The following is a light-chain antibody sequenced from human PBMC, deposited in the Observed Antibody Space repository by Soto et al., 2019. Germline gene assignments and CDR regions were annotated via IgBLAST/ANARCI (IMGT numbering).Light chain of an antibody. V-gene: IGKV3-20*01. Sequence: EIVLTQSPGTLSLSPGERATLSCRASQSVSSTYLTWYQQKPGQAPRLLIYGVSSRATGIPDRFSGSGSGTDFTLTISRLEPEDFAVYYCQHYGYSRTFGQGTK. CDR1: QSVSSTY. CDR2: GVS. CDR3: QHYGYSRT. J-gene: IGKJ1*01.